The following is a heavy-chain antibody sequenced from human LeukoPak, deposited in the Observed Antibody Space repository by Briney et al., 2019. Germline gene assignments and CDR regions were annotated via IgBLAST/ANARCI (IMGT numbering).Heavy chain of an antibody. J-gene: IGHJ4*02. CDR1: GGSITSSSYY. D-gene: IGHD1-1*01. Sequence: SETLSLTCTVSGGSITSSSYYWGWIRQPPGKGLEWIGSIYYSGNTYYNPSLKSRVTISVDTSKNQFSLRLSSVTAADTAVYYCARPNWNDLHFDYWGQGTLVTVSS. CDR3: ARPNWNDLHFDY. CDR2: IYYSGNT. V-gene: IGHV4-39*07.